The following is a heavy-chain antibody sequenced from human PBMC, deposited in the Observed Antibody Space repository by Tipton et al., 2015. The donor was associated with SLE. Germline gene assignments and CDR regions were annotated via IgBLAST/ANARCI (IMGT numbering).Heavy chain of an antibody. CDR3: AKGWGAALDDDALDV. V-gene: IGHV3-9*01. J-gene: IGHJ3*01. Sequence: SLRLSCAASEFTFSTYWMYWVRQTPGKGLEWVSGLSWNSETIAYGDSVKGRFTASRDNAKNSLYLHMTSLGPEDTAFYFCAKGWGAALDDDALDVWGQGTMVIVSS. CDR1: EFTFSTYW. CDR2: LSWNSETI. D-gene: IGHD1-26*01.